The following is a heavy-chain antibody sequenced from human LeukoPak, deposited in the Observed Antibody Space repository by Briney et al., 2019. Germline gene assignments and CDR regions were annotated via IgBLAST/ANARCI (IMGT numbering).Heavy chain of an antibody. CDR3: ARGQGPMVRGVYFLDY. J-gene: IGHJ4*02. Sequence: KPSETLYVTCTTAGGSISSYYWSWIRQPPRKRLHWIGYIYYSGSTNYNPSLKSRVTISVDTSKNQFSLKLSSVTAADTAVYYCARGQGPMVRGVYFLDYWGQGTLVTVSS. V-gene: IGHV4-59*01. CDR1: GGSISSYY. D-gene: IGHD3-10*01. CDR2: IYYSGST.